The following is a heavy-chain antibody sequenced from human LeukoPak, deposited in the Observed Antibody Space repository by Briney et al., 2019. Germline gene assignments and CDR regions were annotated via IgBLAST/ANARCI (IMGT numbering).Heavy chain of an antibody. V-gene: IGHV1-2*02. CDR1: GYTFTGYY. D-gene: IGHD4-11*01. CDR3: AKGFGYSNYVPPPGPFDI. J-gene: IGHJ3*02. CDR2: INPNSGGT. Sequence: ASVKVSCKASGYTFTGYYMHWVRQAPGQGLEWMGWINPNSGGTNYAQKFQGRVTITRDTSASTAYMELSSLRSEDTAVYYCAKGFGYSNYVPPPGPFDIWGQGTMVTVSS.